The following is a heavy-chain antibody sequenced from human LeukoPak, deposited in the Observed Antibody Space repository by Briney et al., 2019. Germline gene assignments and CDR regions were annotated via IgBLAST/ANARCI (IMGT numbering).Heavy chain of an antibody. J-gene: IGHJ4*02. Sequence: GGSLRLSCAASGFTFSAYTMIWVRQAPGKGLEWVSSITSAGNFIYYADSLRGRFTVSRDNAKNSLYLQMNRLRAEDTAMYYCGRDLWDHCGQGTLVTVSS. CDR3: GRDLWDH. V-gene: IGHV3-21*01. CDR2: ITSAGNFI. CDR1: GFTFSAYT.